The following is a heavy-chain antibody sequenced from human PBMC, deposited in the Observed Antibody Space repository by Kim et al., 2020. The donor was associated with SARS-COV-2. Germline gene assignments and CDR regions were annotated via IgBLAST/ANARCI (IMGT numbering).Heavy chain of an antibody. D-gene: IGHD1-1*01. CDR3: AKDLHDRQTLGYFDY. CDR2: ISWNSGSI. V-gene: IGHV3-9*01. CDR1: GFTFGDYA. Sequence: GGSLRLSCAASGFTFGDYAMHWVRQAPGKGLEWVSGISWNSGSIGYADSVKGRFTISRDNAKNSLYLQMNSLRAEDTALYYCAKDLHDRQTLGYFDYWGQGTLVTVSS. J-gene: IGHJ4*02.